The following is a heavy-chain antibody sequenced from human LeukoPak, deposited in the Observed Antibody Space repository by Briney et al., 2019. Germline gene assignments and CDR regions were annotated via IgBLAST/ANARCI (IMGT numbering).Heavy chain of an antibody. Sequence: SQTLSLTCSLSGDSLSSNSVAWHWIRQSRSRGLECLVRTYYRSKWYNDYALSVKSRITINPDTSKNQFSLQLNSVTPEDTAVYYCARRASGADYFDYWGQGTLVTVSS. J-gene: IGHJ4*02. CDR2: TYYRSKWYN. CDR1: GDSLSSNSVA. CDR3: ARRASGADYFDY. D-gene: IGHD1-26*01. V-gene: IGHV6-1*01.